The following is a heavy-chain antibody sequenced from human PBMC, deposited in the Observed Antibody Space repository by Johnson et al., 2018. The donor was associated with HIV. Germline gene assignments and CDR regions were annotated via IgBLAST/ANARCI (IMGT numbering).Heavy chain of an antibody. CDR2: ITWNSGSI. V-gene: IGHV3-9*01. J-gene: IGHJ3*02. Sequence: VQLVESGGGLVQPGRSLRLSCAASGFTFDDYAMHWVRQAPGKGLEWVSGITWNSGSIGYADSVKGRFTISRDNAKNSLYLQMNSLRAEDTALYHCAKDIKVAQMEAFDIWGQGTMVTVSS. D-gene: IGHD2-15*01. CDR1: GFTFDDYA. CDR3: AKDIKVAQMEAFDI.